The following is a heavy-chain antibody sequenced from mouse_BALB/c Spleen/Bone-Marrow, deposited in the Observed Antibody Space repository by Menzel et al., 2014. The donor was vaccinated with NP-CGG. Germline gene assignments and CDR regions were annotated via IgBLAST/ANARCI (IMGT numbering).Heavy chain of an antibody. J-gene: IGHJ4*01. CDR1: GFSLTSYG. Sequence: VMLVESGPGLVQPSQSLSITCTVSGFSLTSYGLHWVRQSPGKGLEWLGVIWSGGSTDYNAAFKSRLSISKDNSKSQVFFKTNSLQPNDTAIYYCARMDRSSYALDYWGQGTSVTVSS. CDR3: ARMDRSSYALDY. V-gene: IGHV2-2*02. D-gene: IGHD2-14*01. CDR2: IWSGGST.